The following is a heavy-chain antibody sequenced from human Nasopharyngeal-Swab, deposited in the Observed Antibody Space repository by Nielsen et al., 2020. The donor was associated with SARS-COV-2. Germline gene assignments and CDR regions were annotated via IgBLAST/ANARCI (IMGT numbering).Heavy chain of an antibody. D-gene: IGHD3-9*01. Sequence: ASVKVSCKASGYTFTSYYMHWVRQAPGQGLEWMGIINSSGGSTSYAQKFQGRVTMTRDTSTSTVYMELSSLRSEDTAVYYCAGRLTGYYPLDYWGQGTLVTVSS. CDR2: INSSGGST. J-gene: IGHJ4*02. CDR1: GYTFTSYY. CDR3: AGRLTGYYPLDY. V-gene: IGHV1-46*01.